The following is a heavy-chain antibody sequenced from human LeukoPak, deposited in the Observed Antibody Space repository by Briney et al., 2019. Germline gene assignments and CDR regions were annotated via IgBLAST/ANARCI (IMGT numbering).Heavy chain of an antibody. J-gene: IGHJ3*02. D-gene: IGHD5/OR15-5a*01. Sequence: PSETLSLTCTVSGYSISSGYYWGWIRQPPGKGLEWIGSIYHSGSTYYNPSLKSRVTISVDTSKNQFSLKLSSVTAADTAVYYCARVRGKATLYDAFDIWGQGTMVTVSS. V-gene: IGHV4-38-2*02. CDR1: GYSISSGYY. CDR2: IYHSGST. CDR3: ARVRGKATLYDAFDI.